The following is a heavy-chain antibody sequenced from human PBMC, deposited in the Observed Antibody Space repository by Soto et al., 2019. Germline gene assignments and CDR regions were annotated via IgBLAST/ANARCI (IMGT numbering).Heavy chain of an antibody. CDR1: GFSMSNHA. J-gene: IGHJ4*02. D-gene: IGHD3-9*01. Sequence: GGSLRLSCVVSGFSMSNHALTWVRQAPGKGLEWVSSISSTGSKTYHADSIKGRFTISRDNSKNTVFLQMNSLRPDDMAFYFCAREPKPFMTGYYDLWGQGTLVTVSS. CDR2: ISSTGSKT. V-gene: IGHV3-23*01. CDR3: AREPKPFMTGYYDL.